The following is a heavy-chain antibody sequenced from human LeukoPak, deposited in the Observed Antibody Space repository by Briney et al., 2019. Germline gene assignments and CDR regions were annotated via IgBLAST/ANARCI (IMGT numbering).Heavy chain of an antibody. J-gene: IGHJ4*02. CDR3: ARHAVALAGPTHFDY. V-gene: IGHV4-59*08. Sequence: SETLSLTCTVSGGSISSYYWSWIRQPPGKGLEWIAYISDIGSINYNPSLKSRVTISLDTSKNQFSLKLSSVTAADTAVYYCARHAVALAGPTHFDYWGQGTLLTVSS. CDR1: GGSISSYY. D-gene: IGHD6-19*01. CDR2: ISDIGSI.